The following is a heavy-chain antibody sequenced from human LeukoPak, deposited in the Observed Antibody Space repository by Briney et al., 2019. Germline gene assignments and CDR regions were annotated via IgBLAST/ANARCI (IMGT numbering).Heavy chain of an antibody. Sequence: GGSLRLSCAASGFTFSSYGMHWVHQAPGKGLEWVAVISYDGSNKYYADSVKGRFTISRDNSKNTLYLQLNVPRAEATAVYYCARDSAPRRKLSGYPDYWRQGPLVTVSS. CDR2: ISYDGSNK. CDR1: GFTFSSYG. D-gene: IGHD3-22*01. CDR3: ARDSAPRRKLSGYPDY. V-gene: IGHV3-30*03. J-gene: IGHJ4*02.